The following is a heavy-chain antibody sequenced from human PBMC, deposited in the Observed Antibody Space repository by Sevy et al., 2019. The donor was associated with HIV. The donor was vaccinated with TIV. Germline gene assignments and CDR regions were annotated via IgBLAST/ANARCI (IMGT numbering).Heavy chain of an antibody. Sequence: GGSLRLSCVASGFTFSSYSMNWVRQAPGKGLEWVSSISSSSSYIYYADSVKGRFTISSDNAKNSLYLQMNSLRAEDTAVYYCARDLGYCSGGSCYGSAFDIWGQGTMVTVSS. CDR1: GFTFSSYS. CDR3: ARDLGYCSGGSCYGSAFDI. CDR2: ISSSSSYI. D-gene: IGHD2-15*01. J-gene: IGHJ3*02. V-gene: IGHV3-21*01.